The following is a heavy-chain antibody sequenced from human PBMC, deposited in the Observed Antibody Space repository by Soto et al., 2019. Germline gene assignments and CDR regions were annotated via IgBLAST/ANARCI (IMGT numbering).Heavy chain of an antibody. J-gene: IGHJ6*02. Sequence: QVQLVQSGDEVKKPGASVTVSCKASGYIFVNYGIAWVRQAPGQGLEWMGWISPYTGNTHSATKIQGRLTMTTDTSTRTAYMDLGSLTSDDTAVYYCVMVDNYVTPTPQDVWGQGTTVTVSS. D-gene: IGHD3-16*01. V-gene: IGHV1-18*01. CDR2: ISPYTGNT. CDR3: VMVDNYVTPTPQDV. CDR1: GYIFVNYG.